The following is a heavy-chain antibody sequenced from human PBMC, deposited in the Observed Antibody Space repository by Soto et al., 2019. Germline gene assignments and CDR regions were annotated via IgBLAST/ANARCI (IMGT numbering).Heavy chain of an antibody. Sequence: GASVKVSCKASGYTFTSYALHWVRQAPGQRLEWMGWINPGKGNTKYSQNFQGRVTITRDTSASTAYMELSSRRSEDTAVYYCASAGYCIGDSCSHAIDYWGQGALVTVSS. V-gene: IGHV1-3*01. CDR1: GYTFTSYA. CDR2: INPGKGNT. J-gene: IGHJ4*02. CDR3: ASAGYCIGDSCSHAIDY. D-gene: IGHD2-15*01.